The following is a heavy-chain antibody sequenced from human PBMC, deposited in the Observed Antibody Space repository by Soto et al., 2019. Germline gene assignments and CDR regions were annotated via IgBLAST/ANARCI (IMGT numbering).Heavy chain of an antibody. Sequence: SVKVSKNSAGTFSSYAISWVRQAPGQGLEWMGGIIPIFGTANYAQKFQGRVTITADESTSTAYMELSSLRSEDTAVYYCARDHIVVVTAIHDYYYGMDVWGQGTTVTVSS. CDR2: IIPIFGTA. J-gene: IGHJ6*02. V-gene: IGHV1-69*13. D-gene: IGHD2-21*02. CDR3: ARDHIVVVTAIHDYYYGMDV. CDR1: AGTFSSYA.